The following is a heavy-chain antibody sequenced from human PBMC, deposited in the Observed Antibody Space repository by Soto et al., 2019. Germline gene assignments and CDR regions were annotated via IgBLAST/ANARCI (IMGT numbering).Heavy chain of an antibody. D-gene: IGHD3-22*01. V-gene: IGHV3-33*01. CDR1: RFTFSSYG. CDR3: VLRVTMIVH. J-gene: IGHJ4*02. CDR2: IWYDGSKE. Sequence: PGGSLRLSYVGFRFTFSSYGIHWVRQAPGKGLEWIALIWYDGSKEYYLDSVKGRFSISRDNSKNTLYLQMNSLRAEDTAVYYCVLRVTMIVHWGQGTLVTVSS.